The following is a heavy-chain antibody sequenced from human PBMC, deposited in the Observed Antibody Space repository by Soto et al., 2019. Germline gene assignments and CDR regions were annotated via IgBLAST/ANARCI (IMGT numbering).Heavy chain of an antibody. J-gene: IGHJ4*02. Sequence: EVQLLESGGGLVQPGGSLRLSCAASGFSFSSYAMVWVRQAPGKGLEWVSVISARGGSLYFADSVKGRFTISRDNSKNVLSLEMNSLRAEDTATYFCVKGSIEYSASVDNWGQGTLVVVSS. CDR1: GFSFSSYA. CDR2: ISARGGSL. V-gene: IGHV3-23*01. CDR3: VKGSIEYSASVDN. D-gene: IGHD5-12*01.